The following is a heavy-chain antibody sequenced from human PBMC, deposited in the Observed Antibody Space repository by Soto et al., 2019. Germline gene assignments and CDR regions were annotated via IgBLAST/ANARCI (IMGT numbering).Heavy chain of an antibody. CDR3: ARYSGIAVAGNDY. CDR2: IYYSGST. CDR1: GGSISSYY. Sequence: SETLSLTCTVSGGSISSYYWSWIRQPPGKGLEWIGYIYYSGSTNYNPSLKSRVTISVDTSKNQFSLKLSSVTAADTAVYYCARYSGIAVAGNDYWGQGTLVTVSS. J-gene: IGHJ4*02. D-gene: IGHD6-19*01. V-gene: IGHV4-59*01.